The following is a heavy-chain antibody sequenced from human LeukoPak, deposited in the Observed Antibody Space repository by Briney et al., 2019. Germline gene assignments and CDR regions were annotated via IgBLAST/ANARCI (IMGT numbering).Heavy chain of an antibody. CDR2: IYNNGYT. Sequence: SETLSLTCTVSGGSISSYYWGWARQSPGKGLEWIGSIYNNGYTSYNPSLKSRVTISVDTSKNQFSLKLSSVTAADTAVYYCARRRPAMIVVVTKGRGGWFDPWGQGTLVTVSS. J-gene: IGHJ5*02. D-gene: IGHD3-22*01. CDR1: GGSISSYY. V-gene: IGHV4-59*12. CDR3: ARRRPAMIVVVTKGRGGWFDP.